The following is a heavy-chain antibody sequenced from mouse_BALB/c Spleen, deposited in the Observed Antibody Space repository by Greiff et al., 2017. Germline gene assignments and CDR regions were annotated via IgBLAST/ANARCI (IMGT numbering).Heavy chain of an antibody. CDR1: GFTFSDYY. V-gene: IGHV5-4*02. J-gene: IGHJ4*01. Sequence: EVQRVESGGGLVKPGGSLKLSCAASGFTFSDYYMYWVRQTPEKRLEWVATISDGGSYTYYPDSVKGRFTISRDNAKNNLYLQMSSLKSEDTAMYYCARGEDYWGQGTSVTVSS. CDR3: ARGEDY. CDR2: ISDGGSYT.